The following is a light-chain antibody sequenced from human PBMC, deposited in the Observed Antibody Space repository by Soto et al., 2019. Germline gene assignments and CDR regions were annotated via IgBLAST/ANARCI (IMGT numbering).Light chain of an antibody. CDR2: RNN. Sequence: VLTQPPSASGTPGQTVTISCSGRFSNIGSNFIYWYQQLPGTAPKLLIYRNNERPSGVPDRFSASKSGTSASLAIIELRYEDEADYHCAAWDDSLSGVVFGGGTKLTVL. CDR3: AAWDDSLSGVV. CDR1: FSNIGSNF. J-gene: IGLJ3*02. V-gene: IGLV1-47*01.